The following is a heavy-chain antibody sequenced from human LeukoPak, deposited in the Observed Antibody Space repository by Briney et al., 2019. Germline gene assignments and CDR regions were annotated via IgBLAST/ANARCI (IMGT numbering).Heavy chain of an antibody. V-gene: IGHV3-23*01. J-gene: IGHJ4*02. CDR2: ISGSGGST. CDR1: GFTFSSYA. CDR3: AKGGYDSSGYWVDY. D-gene: IGHD3-22*01. Sequence: GGSLRLSCAASGFTFSSYAMSWVRQAPGKGLEWVSAISGSGGSTYYADSVKGRFTISRDNSKNTLYLQMNSLRAEDTAVYYCAKGGYDSSGYWVDYWGQGTLVTVPS.